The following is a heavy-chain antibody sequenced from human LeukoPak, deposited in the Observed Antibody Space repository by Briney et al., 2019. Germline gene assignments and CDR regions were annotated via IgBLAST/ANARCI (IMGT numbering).Heavy chain of an antibody. D-gene: IGHD6-19*01. Sequence: PGRSLRLSCAASGFTFRNFVIHWVRQAPGKGLEWVAGILNDGSDKHYSDSVKGRFTISRDNSKNTLYLQMNSLRAEDTAVYYCAKEGIAVAGRGCHWFDPWGQGTLVTVSS. CDR2: ILNDGSDK. CDR1: GFTFRNFV. V-gene: IGHV3-30*18. CDR3: AKEGIAVAGRGCHWFDP. J-gene: IGHJ5*02.